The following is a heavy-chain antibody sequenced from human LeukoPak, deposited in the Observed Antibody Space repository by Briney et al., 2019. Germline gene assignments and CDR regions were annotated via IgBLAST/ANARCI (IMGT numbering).Heavy chain of an antibody. Sequence: PGGSLRLSCTASGFIFSSYAMSWVRQAPGKGLEWVSTLSGSSGGTYYADSVKGRFTISRDNSKNTLYLQMNSLRAEGTALYYCAKSGGVDGWYYFDYWGQGTLVTVSS. D-gene: IGHD6-19*01. CDR2: LSGSSGGT. V-gene: IGHV3-23*01. CDR1: GFIFSSYA. CDR3: AKSGGVDGWYYFDY. J-gene: IGHJ4*02.